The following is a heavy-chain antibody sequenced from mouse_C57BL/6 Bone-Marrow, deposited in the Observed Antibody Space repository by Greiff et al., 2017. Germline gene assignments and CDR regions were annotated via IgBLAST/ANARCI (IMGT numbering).Heavy chain of an antibody. V-gene: IGHV1-85*01. CDR1: GYTFTSYD. CDR3: ARLEFDGSSGDWYFDV. CDR2: ISPRDGST. D-gene: IGHD1-1*01. J-gene: IGHJ1*03. Sequence: VQLQQSGPELVKPGASVTLSCKASGYTFTSYDINWVKQRPGQGLEWIGWISPRDGSTKYNEKFKGKATLTVDTSSSTAYMERHSLTSEDSAVYFCARLEFDGSSGDWYFDVWGTGTTVTVSS.